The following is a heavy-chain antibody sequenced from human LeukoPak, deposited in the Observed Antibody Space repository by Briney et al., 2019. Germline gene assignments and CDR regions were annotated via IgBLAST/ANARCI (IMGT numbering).Heavy chain of an antibody. D-gene: IGHD2-15*01. V-gene: IGHV1-69*05. J-gene: IGHJ6*03. Sequence: SVKVSCKASGGTFSSYAVSWVRQAPGQGLEWMGGIIPIFGTANYAQKFQGGVTITTDESTSTAYMELSSLRSEDTAVYYCARGDVVVVAATDYYYYMDVWGKGTTVTVSS. CDR2: IIPIFGTA. CDR3: ARGDVVVVAATDYYYYMDV. CDR1: GGTFSSYA.